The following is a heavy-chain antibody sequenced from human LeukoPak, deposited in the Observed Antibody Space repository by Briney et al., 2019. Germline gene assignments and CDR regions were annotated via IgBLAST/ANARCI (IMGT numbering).Heavy chain of an antibody. V-gene: IGHV3-23*01. J-gene: IGHJ4*02. CDR1: GFTFSSYA. Sequence: GGSLRLSCEASGFTFSSYAMHWVRQAPGKGLEWVAGISSSGATTSCAGYVKGRLTIFRDNSNNTLSLQMNSLRDDDTAIYYCAKSVAASGVNYFDNWGQGTLVTVSS. CDR2: ISSSGATT. CDR3: AKSVAASGVNYFDN. D-gene: IGHD6-13*01.